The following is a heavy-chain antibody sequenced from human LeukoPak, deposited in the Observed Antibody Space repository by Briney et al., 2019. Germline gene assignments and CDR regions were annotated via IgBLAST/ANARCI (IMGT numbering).Heavy chain of an antibody. V-gene: IGHV7-4-1*02. J-gene: IGHJ5*02. CDR2: INTNTGNP. Sequence: GASVKVSCKASGYTFTSYAMNWVRQAPGQGLEWMGWINTNTGNPTYAQGFTGRFVFSLDTSVSTAYLQISSLKAEDTAVYYCARDRVHVIVGGANWFDPWGQGTLVTVSS. D-gene: IGHD1-26*01. CDR1: GYTFTSYA. CDR3: ARDRVHVIVGGANWFDP.